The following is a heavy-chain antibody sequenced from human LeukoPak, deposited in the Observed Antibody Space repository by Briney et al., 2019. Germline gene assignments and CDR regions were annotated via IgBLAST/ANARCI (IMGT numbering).Heavy chain of an antibody. CDR3: TKDYYAFDV. Sequence: GGSLRLSCAASGFTFSSYGMHWVRQAPGKGLEWVAFIRYDGNDKYYADSVKGRFTITRDNSKNTLHVQMNSLRPEDTAVYYCTKDYYAFDVWGQGTTVTVSS. V-gene: IGHV3-30*02. J-gene: IGHJ6*02. CDR1: GFTFSSYG. CDR2: IRYDGNDK.